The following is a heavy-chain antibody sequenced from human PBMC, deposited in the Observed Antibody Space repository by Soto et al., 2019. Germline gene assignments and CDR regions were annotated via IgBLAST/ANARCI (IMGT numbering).Heavy chain of an antibody. Sequence: EVQLVESGGGLVKPGWSLILSFAASVFTFSNAWMTWVRQAPGKGLEWVGRVKSKTDGGTIDYAAPVKDRFTISRDDSKNTLYLQMNSLKTEDTAVYYCIGTYSGSSMRFDYWGQGTLVTVSS. J-gene: IGHJ4*02. V-gene: IGHV3-15*01. CDR3: IGTYSGSSMRFDY. D-gene: IGHD5-12*01. CDR2: VKSKTDGGTI. CDR1: VFTFSNAW.